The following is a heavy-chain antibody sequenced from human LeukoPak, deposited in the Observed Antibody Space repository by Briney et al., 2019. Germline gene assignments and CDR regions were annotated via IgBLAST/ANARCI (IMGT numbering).Heavy chain of an antibody. CDR2: INPNSGKP. CDR3: ARERGGLGYCSSTSCYTYYYYYMDV. Sequence: ASVKVSCKASGYTFTSYDINWVRQATGQGLGLMGWINPNSGKPGHQQKFQGRVTMTRNTSRSTGYMELGSLRSEDTAVYYCARERGGLGYCSSTSCYTYYYYYMDVWGKGTTVTVSS. V-gene: IGHV1-8*01. J-gene: IGHJ6*03. CDR1: GYTFTSYD. D-gene: IGHD2-2*02.